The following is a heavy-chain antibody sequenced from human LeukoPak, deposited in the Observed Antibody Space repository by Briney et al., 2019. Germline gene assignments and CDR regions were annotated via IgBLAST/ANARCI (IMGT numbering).Heavy chain of an antibody. CDR1: GFIFSNYA. Sequence: PGRSLILSCAASGFIFSNYAMHWVRQAPGKGLEWVAVMAYDGGNQYYADSVKGRFSISRENSKNTLYLQMNSLRGEDTAVYYCATDPHYGVTTSLRFEYWGQGTLVTVSS. J-gene: IGHJ4*02. CDR3: ATDPHYGVTTSLRFEY. D-gene: IGHD4-17*01. CDR2: MAYDGGNQ. V-gene: IGHV3-30*04.